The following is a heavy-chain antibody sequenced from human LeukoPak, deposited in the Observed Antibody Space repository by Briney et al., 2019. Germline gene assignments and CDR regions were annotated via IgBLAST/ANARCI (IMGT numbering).Heavy chain of an antibody. J-gene: IGHJ6*02. D-gene: IGHD1-14*01. CDR1: GFTFSSYA. V-gene: IGHV3-23*01. CDR2: ISGSGGST. Sequence: GGSLRLSCAACGFTFSSYAMNWVRQAPGKGLEWISAISGSGGSTFYAGSVKGRFTLSRDNSKNTLHLQMNSLRAEDTAVYYCAKVRTSDYYYYYGMDVWGQGTKVTVSS. CDR3: AKVRTSDYYYYYGMDV.